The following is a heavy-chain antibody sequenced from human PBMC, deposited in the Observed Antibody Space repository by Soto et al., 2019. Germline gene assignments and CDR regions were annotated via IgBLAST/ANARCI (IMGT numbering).Heavy chain of an antibody. V-gene: IGHV3-74*01. CDR2: INSDGSST. CDR1: GFTFSSYW. J-gene: IGHJ6*02. D-gene: IGHD2-2*01. CDR3: ARDGGYCSSTSCYPYYYYYGMDV. Sequence: PGGSLRLSCAASGFTFSSYWMHWVRQAPGKGLVWVSHINSDGSSTSYADSVKGRFTISRDNAKNTLYLQMNSLRAEDTAVYYCARDGGYCSSTSCYPYYYYYGMDVWGQGTTVTVSS.